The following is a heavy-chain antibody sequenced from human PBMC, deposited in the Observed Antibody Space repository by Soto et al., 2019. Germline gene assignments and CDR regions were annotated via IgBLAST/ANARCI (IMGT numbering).Heavy chain of an antibody. V-gene: IGHV3-33*01. CDR3: ARGSTDFWSGYYIGRYYYYYGMDV. CDR2: IWYDGSNK. D-gene: IGHD3-3*01. CDR1: GFTFSSYD. J-gene: IGHJ6*02. Sequence: PGGSLRLSCAASGFTFSSYDMHWVRQAPGKGLEWVAVIWYDGSNKYYADSVKGRFTISRDNSKNTLYLQMNSLRAEDTAVYYCARGSTDFWSGYYIGRYYYYYGMDVWGQGTTVTVSS.